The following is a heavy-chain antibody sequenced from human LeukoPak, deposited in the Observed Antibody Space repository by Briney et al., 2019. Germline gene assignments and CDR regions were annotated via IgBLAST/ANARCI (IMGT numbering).Heavy chain of an antibody. CDR2: ISSSGSTI. J-gene: IGHJ4*02. CDR1: GFTFSSYE. V-gene: IGHV3-48*03. D-gene: IGHD1-26*01. Sequence: GGSLRLSCAASGFTFSSYEMNWVRQAPGKGLEWVSYISSSGSTIYYADSVKGRFTISRDNAKNSLYLQMNSLRAEDTAVYYCARDLSVGAKPDLGFDYWGQGTLVTVSS. CDR3: ARDLSVGAKPDLGFDY.